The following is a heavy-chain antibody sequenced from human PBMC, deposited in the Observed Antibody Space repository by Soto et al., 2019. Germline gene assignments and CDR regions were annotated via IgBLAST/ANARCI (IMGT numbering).Heavy chain of an antibody. CDR3: AGVRGVNWFDP. Sequence: QVQLQESGPGLVKPSQTLSLTCIVSGGSISSGGYYWSWIRQHPGKGLEWIGYIYYSGSTYYNPSLKSRVTXSXXTSKNQFSLKLSSVTAADTAVYYCAGVRGVNWFDPWGQGTLVTVSS. CDR2: IYYSGST. V-gene: IGHV4-31*03. CDR1: GGSISSGGYY. J-gene: IGHJ5*02. D-gene: IGHD3-10*01.